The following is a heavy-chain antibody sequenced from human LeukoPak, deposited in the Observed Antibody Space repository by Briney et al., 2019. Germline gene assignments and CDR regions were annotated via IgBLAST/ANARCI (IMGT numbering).Heavy chain of an antibody. CDR2: IYYSGYT. CDR1: GGSISYYY. J-gene: IGHJ5*02. D-gene: IGHD3-3*01. CDR3: ARHQGGVRENWFDP. Sequence: SETLSLTCTVSGGSISYYYWSWIRQPPGKGLEWIGYIYYSGYTNYNPSLRSRVTISVDTPKNQFSLTLSSVTAADTAVYYCARHQGGVRENWFDPWGQGALVTVSS. V-gene: IGHV4-59*08.